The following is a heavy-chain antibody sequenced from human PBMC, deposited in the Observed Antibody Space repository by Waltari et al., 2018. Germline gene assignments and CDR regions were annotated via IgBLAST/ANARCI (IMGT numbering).Heavy chain of an antibody. Sequence: EVQLVESGGGLVKPGGSLRLSCAASGFPFSSYSMNWVRQAPGKGLEWFSAISSSSSYIYYADSVKGRFTISRDNAKNSLYLQMNSLRAEDTAVYYCARVHDSSGYSYYFDYWGQGTLVTVSS. J-gene: IGHJ4*02. D-gene: IGHD3-22*01. CDR2: ISSSSSYI. CDR3: ARVHDSSGYSYYFDY. V-gene: IGHV3-21*01. CDR1: GFPFSSYS.